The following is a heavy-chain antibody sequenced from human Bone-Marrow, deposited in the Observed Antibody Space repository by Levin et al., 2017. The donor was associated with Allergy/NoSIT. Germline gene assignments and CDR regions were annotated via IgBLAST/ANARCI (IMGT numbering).Heavy chain of an antibody. CDR2: IYYSGST. V-gene: IGHV4-39*01. J-gene: IGHJ5*02. CDR3: ARLAKGVGWFDP. Sequence: SETLSLTCTVSGGSISSSSYYWGWIRQPPGKGLEWIGSIYYSGSTYYNPSLKSRVTISVDTSKNQFSLKLSSVTAADTAVYYCARLAKGVGWFDPWGQGTLVTVSS. D-gene: IGHD1-26*01. CDR1: GGSISSSSYY.